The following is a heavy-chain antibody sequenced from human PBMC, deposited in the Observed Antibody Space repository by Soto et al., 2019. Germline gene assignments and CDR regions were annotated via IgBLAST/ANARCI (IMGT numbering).Heavy chain of an antibody. Sequence: ASVKVSCKVSGYTLTELSMHWVRQAPGKGLEWMGGFDPEDGETIYAQKFQGRVTMTEDTSTDTAYMELSSLRSEDTAVYYCATDSEMWGERGYWGQGTLVTVSS. D-gene: IGHD3-16*01. CDR2: FDPEDGET. CDR1: GYTLTELS. CDR3: ATDSEMWGERGY. V-gene: IGHV1-24*01. J-gene: IGHJ4*02.